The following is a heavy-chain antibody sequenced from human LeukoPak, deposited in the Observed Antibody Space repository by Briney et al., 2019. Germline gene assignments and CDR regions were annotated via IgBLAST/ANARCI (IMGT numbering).Heavy chain of an antibody. CDR1: GFTFSSYW. J-gene: IGHJ6*02. Sequence: GGSLRLSCAASGFTFSSYWMSWVRQAPGKGLEWVANIKQDGSEKYYVDSVKGRFTISRDNAKNSLYLQMNSLRAEDTAVYYCARDPGMTTVTEYYYYYYGMDVWGQGTTVTVSS. CDR3: ARDPGMTTVTEYYYYYYGMDV. D-gene: IGHD4-17*01. CDR2: IKQDGSEK. V-gene: IGHV3-7*01.